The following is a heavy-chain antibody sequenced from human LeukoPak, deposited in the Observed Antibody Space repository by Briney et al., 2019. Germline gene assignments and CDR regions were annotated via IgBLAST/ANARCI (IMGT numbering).Heavy chain of an antibody. CDR2: INHSGST. D-gene: IGHD3-22*01. V-gene: IGHV4-34*01. CDR1: GGSISSYY. Sequence: SETLSLTCTVSGGSISSYYWSWIRQPPGKGLEWIGEINHSGSTNYNPSLKSRVTISVDTSKNQFSLKLSSVTAADTAVYYCAPYYYDSSGYYFDYWGQGTLVTVSS. CDR3: APYYYDSSGYYFDY. J-gene: IGHJ4*02.